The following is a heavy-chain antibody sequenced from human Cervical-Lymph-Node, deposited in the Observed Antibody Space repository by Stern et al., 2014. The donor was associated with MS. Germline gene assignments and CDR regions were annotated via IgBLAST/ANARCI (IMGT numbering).Heavy chain of an antibody. J-gene: IGHJ4*02. Sequence: EVQLVEYGGNLVQPGGSLRLSCAASGFTFSSFAMTWVRQAPGKGLEWVAAISGTSAGTHYGDSVKGRFTISRDNFRTTLFLQMNSLRAEDTAVYYCAKLGISIDVITPHHFDNWGQGTLVTVSS. CDR3: AKLGISIDVITPHHFDN. CDR1: GFTFSSFA. CDR2: ISGTSAGT. V-gene: IGHV3-23*04. D-gene: IGHD3-16*01.